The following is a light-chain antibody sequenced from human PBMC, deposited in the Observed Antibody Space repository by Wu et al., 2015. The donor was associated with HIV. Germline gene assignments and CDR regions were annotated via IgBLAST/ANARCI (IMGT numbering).Light chain of an antibody. Sequence: EIVMTQSPATLSVSPGERATLSCRASQSIARDLAWYQQKPGQSPRLLIYGASDRATGIPDRFSGSGSGTDFTLTISSLEPEDFAVYYCQHRSNWPTFGRGTKVEVQ. J-gene: IGKJ1*01. CDR2: GAS. CDR1: QSIARD. V-gene: IGKV3-11*01. CDR3: QHRSNWPT.